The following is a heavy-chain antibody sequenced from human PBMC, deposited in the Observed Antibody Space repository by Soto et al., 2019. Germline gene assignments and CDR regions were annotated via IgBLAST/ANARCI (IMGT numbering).Heavy chain of an antibody. Sequence: ASVKGSCKASGYTFNTYAMHWVRHAPGQRLEWMGWIDVGDGNTKYLQKLQGRVTITRDTSASTVYMELSSLTSEDTAIYYCAIATVQVDYYGLHVRGQATTGTVSS. J-gene: IGHJ6*02. V-gene: IGHV1-3*01. CDR2: IDVGDGNT. CDR3: AIATVQVDYYGLHV. D-gene: IGHD2-15*01. CDR1: GYTFNTYA.